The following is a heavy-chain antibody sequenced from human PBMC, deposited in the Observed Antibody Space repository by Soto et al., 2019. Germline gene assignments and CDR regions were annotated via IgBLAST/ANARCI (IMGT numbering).Heavy chain of an antibody. CDR3: SSNVEMATTPSNWFDP. CDR1: GGTFSSYA. CDR2: IIPIFGTA. D-gene: IGHD5-12*01. V-gene: IGHV1-69*13. J-gene: IGHJ5*02. Sequence: SVKVSCKASGGTFSSYAISWARQAPGQGLEWMGGIIPIFGTANYAQKFQGRVTITADESTSTAYMELSSLRSEDTAVYYCSSNVEMATTPSNWFDPWGQGTLVTVSS.